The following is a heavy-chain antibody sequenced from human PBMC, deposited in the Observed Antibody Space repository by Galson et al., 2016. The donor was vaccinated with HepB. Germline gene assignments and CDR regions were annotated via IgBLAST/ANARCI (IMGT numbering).Heavy chain of an antibody. J-gene: IGHJ4*02. D-gene: IGHD3-16*02. CDR3: ARGFSDYVWGTYRHFDS. CDR2: VIPIVGIE. CDR1: GGSFSSYG. Sequence: SVKVSCKASGGSFSSYGISWVRQAPGQGLEWMGEVIPIVGIEKYAQKFQGRVTITADESTNIAYMEVSTLTSEDTAVYYCARGFSDYVWGTYRHFDSWGQGTLVIVSS. V-gene: IGHV1-69*10.